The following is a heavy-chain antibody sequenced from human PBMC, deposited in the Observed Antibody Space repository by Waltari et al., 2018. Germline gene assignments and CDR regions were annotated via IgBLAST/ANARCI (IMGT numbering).Heavy chain of an antibody. CDR2: IIPIFGTA. D-gene: IGHD3-3*01. Sequence: QVQLVQSGAEVKKPGSAVKVSCKASGGTVSSYAISWVRQAPGQGLEWVGGIIPIFGTANYAQKFQGRVTITADESTSTAYMELSSLRSEDTAVYYCARTRILEWLSPSGGMDVWGQGTTVTVSS. CDR1: GGTVSSYA. CDR3: ARTRILEWLSPSGGMDV. V-gene: IGHV1-69*01. J-gene: IGHJ6*02.